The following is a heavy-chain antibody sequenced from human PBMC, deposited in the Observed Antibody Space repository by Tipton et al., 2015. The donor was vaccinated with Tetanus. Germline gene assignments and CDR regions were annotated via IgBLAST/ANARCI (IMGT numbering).Heavy chain of an antibody. CDR3: AKDPELGEDYFYGMDI. D-gene: IGHD2-21*01. CDR2: IWYDGINK. CDR1: GFTFSSYG. Sequence: LRLSCAASGFTFSSYGMHWVRQAPGKGLEWVAVIWYDGINKHYADSVKGRFTISRENAKNSLYLQMNSLRAGDTAAYYCAKDPELGEDYFYGMDIWGQGTTVAVSS. J-gene: IGHJ6*02. V-gene: IGHV3-33*06.